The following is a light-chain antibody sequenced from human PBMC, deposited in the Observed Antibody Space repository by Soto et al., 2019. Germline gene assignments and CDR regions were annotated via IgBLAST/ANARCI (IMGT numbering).Light chain of an antibody. Sequence: QSVLTQPASVSGSPGQSITISCTGTRSDVGSYILVSWYQQLPGKAPKVLIYEVSKRPSGVSDRFSGSKSGNTASLTISGLQAEDEADYYCCSYAGSATYDFGTGTKVTVL. CDR3: CSYAGSATYD. J-gene: IGLJ1*01. CDR2: EVS. V-gene: IGLV2-23*02. CDR1: RSDVGSYIL.